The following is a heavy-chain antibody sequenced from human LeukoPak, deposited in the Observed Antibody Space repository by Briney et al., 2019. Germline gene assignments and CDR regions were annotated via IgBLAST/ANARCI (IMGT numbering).Heavy chain of an antibody. V-gene: IGHV3-23*01. Sequence: GGSLRLSCEASGLTFNNYAMHWVRQSSGKGLEWVSGIGSSGGGTYYADSVKGRFTISKDTSKDTVYLQMDSLRAEDTAIYYCAKIHQNRVVVGAKGAFDIWGQGTVVTVSS. D-gene: IGHD2-15*01. J-gene: IGHJ3*02. CDR1: GLTFNNYA. CDR2: IGSSGGGT. CDR3: AKIHQNRVVVGAKGAFDI.